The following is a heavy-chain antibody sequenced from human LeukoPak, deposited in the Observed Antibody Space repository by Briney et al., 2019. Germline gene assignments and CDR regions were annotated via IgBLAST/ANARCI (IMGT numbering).Heavy chain of an antibody. CDR1: GFIFRNYA. J-gene: IGHJ4*02. CDR2: INGGGGDR. Sequence: GGSLRLSCAASGFIFRNYAMRWVRQAPGKGLEWVSAINGGGGDRFYADSVKGRFTISRDNSKNTLYLQMSSLRVEDTAVYYCGRAEAGTYYFDYWGQGTLVTVSS. CDR3: GRAEAGTYYFDY. V-gene: IGHV3-23*01. D-gene: IGHD6-19*01.